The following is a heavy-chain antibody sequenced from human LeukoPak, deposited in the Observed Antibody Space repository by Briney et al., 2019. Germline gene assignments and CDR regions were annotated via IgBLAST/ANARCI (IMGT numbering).Heavy chain of an antibody. CDR2: MNPNSGNT. CDR3: ARSSSSQNYYYYGMDV. CDR1: GYTFTSYD. V-gene: IGHV1-8*01. D-gene: IGHD6-6*01. Sequence: ASVKVSCKASGYTFTSYDINWVRQATGQGLEWMGWMNPNSGNTGYAQKFQGRVTMTRNTSISTAYMELSSLRSEDTAVYYCARSSSSQNYYYYGMDVWGQGTTVTVSS. J-gene: IGHJ6*02.